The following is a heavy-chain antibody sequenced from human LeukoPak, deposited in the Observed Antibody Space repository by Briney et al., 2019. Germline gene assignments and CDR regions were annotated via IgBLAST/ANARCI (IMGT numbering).Heavy chain of an antibody. CDR1: GGSISSSSYF. Sequence: SETLSLTCAVSGGSISSSSYFWGWIRQPPGKGLEWIGSIYYTGTTSYNPPLKSRVTISVDTSKNQFSLRLTSVTAADTAVYYCARPSPAFDPWGQGILVTVSS. V-gene: IGHV4-39*07. CDR3: ARPSPAFDP. CDR2: IYYTGTT. J-gene: IGHJ5*02.